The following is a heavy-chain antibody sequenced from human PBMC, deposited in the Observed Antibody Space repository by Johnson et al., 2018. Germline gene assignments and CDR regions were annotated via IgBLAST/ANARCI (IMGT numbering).Heavy chain of an antibody. J-gene: IGHJ6*02. V-gene: IGHV3-21*04. CDR1: GFTFSSYS. CDR2: ISSSSSYI. CDR3: ARPFSRTWQWLSGDV. D-gene: IGHD6-19*01. Sequence: VQLVESGGGLVQPGGSLRLSCAASGFTFSSYSMNWVRQAPGKGLEWVSSISSSSSYIYYADSVKGRFTIPRDNAKNSLYLQMNSLRAEDTAVYYCARPFSRTWQWLSGDVWGQGTKVTVSS.